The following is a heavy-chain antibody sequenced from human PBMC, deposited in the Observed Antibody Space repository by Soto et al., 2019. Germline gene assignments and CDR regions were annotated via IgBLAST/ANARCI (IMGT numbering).Heavy chain of an antibody. CDR3: ARAVRYFDWLFPRAYYYYGMDV. J-gene: IGHJ6*02. CDR1: GFTFSSYA. CDR2: ISSNGGST. D-gene: IGHD3-9*01. V-gene: IGHV3-64*01. Sequence: GGSLRLSCAASGFTFSSYAMHWVRQAPGKGLEYVSAISSNGGSTYYANSVKGRFTISRDNSKNTLYLQMGSLRAEDMAVYYCARAVRYFDWLFPRAYYYYGMDVWGQGTTVTVSS.